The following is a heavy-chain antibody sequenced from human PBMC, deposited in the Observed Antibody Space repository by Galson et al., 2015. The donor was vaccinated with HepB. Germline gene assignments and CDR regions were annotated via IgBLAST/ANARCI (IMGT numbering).Heavy chain of an antibody. CDR2: IRSKTNNYAT. CDR1: GFTFSDSN. V-gene: IGHV3-73*01. D-gene: IGHD6-13*01. J-gene: IGHJ5*02. CDR3: TRAVGGTATWFDP. Sequence: SLRLSCAGSGFTFSDSNIHWVRQASGKGLEWVGRIRSKTNNYATAYAASVKGRFTFSRDDSKNTAYLQMDSLKTEDTAVYYCTRAVGGTATWFDPWGQGTLVTVSS.